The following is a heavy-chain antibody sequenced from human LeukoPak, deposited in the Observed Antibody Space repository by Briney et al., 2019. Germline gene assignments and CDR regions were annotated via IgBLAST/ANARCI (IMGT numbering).Heavy chain of an antibody. CDR2: IIPIFGTA. J-gene: IGHJ4*02. CDR3: ARDTYYYDH. CDR1: GCTFTSYA. V-gene: IGHV1-69*13. D-gene: IGHD3-3*01. Sequence: GASVKVSCKASGCTFTSYAISWVRQAPGQGLEWMGGIIPIFGTANYAQKFQGRVTVTEDESTSTAYMELSSLRSEDTAVYYCARDTYYYDHWGQGTLVTVSS.